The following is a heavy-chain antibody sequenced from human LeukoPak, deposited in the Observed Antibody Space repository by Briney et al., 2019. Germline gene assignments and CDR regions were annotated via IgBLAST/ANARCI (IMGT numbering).Heavy chain of an antibody. CDR2: IIPIIGTA. Sequence: ASVKVSCKTSGGTFSSYAISWVRQAPGQGLEWMGGIIPIIGTANYAQKFQGRVTMTRNTSISTAYMELSSLRSEDTAVYYCARLSSHYGDYKVDPWGQGTLVTVSS. V-gene: IGHV1-69*05. CDR1: GGTFSSYA. CDR3: ARLSSHYGDYKVDP. J-gene: IGHJ5*02. D-gene: IGHD4-17*01.